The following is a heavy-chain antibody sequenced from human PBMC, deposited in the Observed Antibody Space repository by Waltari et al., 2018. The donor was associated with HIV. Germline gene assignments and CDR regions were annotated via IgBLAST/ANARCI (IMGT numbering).Heavy chain of an antibody. CDR1: GYTYTDNF. V-gene: IGHV1-2*04. CDR2: IKPRSGGT. CDR3: AREEMKYFDL. J-gene: IGHJ2*01. Sequence: QVQLVQSGAELKKPGASVKVSCKSSGYTYTDNFIHWVRLAPGQGLEWMGWIKPRSGGTKCAQKFQGWVSMTMDTSISTVYMELNRLTYEDTAIYYCAREEMKYFDLWGRGTLATVSS.